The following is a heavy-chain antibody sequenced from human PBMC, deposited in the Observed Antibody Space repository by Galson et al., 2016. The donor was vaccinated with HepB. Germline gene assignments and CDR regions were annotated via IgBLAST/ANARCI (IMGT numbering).Heavy chain of an antibody. V-gene: IGHV2-70*04. CDR2: IDWDDGK. J-gene: IGHJ4*02. CDR1: GFSLTATRMR. CDR3: ARTGGFDADYFAY. D-gene: IGHD3-16*01. Sequence: PALVKPTQTLTLTCTFSGFSLTATRMRVSWIRQPPGRALEWLARIDWDDGKFYNTSLKTRLTISKDTSKNQVVLTMTNMDPVDTATYYCARTGGFDADYFAYWGQGTLVTVSS.